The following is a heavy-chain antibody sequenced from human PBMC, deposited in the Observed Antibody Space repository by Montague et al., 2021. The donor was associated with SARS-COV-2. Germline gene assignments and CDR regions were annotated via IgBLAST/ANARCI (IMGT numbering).Heavy chain of an antibody. D-gene: IGHD3-9*01. V-gene: IGHV4-59*01. Sequence: SETLSLTCAVSGGSISQYYLSRIRHPPGKGLESIGYIYLSGGTNHNPFPMSRVTLSLDAAKNHFSLRLSSVTAADTAVYYCARRTDILTGYYDYWGQGTLVTVAS. CDR3: ARRTDILTGYYDY. J-gene: IGHJ4*02. CDR1: GGSISQYY. CDR2: IYLSGGT.